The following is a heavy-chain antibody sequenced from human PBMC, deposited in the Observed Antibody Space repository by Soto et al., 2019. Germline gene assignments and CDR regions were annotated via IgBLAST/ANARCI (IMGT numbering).Heavy chain of an antibody. CDR1: GFTFSSYG. J-gene: IGHJ6*02. Sequence: GGALRLSGAASGFTFSSYGRHWVRQAPGKGLEWVAVISYDGSNKYYADSVKGRFTISRDNSKNTLYLQMNSLRAEDTAVYYCARNPDGSYSYSGMAVWGQGTTVTVSS. CDR2: ISYDGSNK. V-gene: IGHV3-30*03. CDR3: ARNPDGSYSYSGMAV. D-gene: IGHD1-26*01.